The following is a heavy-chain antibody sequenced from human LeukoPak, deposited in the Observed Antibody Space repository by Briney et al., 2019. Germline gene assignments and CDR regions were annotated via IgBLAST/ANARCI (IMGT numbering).Heavy chain of an antibody. Sequence: GGSLRLSCAASGFTFSGSAMSWVRQAPGEGLEWVSLISYSGANAYYTDSVRGRFTISRDNSKDALFLQMNSLRAEDTAIYYCARDMQLSTWGQGSTATVSS. CDR3: ARDMQLST. V-gene: IGHV3-23*01. D-gene: IGHD3-16*02. CDR1: GFTFSGSA. CDR2: ISYSGANA. J-gene: IGHJ1*01.